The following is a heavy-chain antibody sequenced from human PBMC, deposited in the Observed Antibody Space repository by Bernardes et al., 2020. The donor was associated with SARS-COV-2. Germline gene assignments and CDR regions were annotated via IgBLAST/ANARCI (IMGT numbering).Heavy chain of an antibody. Sequence: SETLSLTCTFSGASISNSNYYWGWIRQPPGKGLEWIGSIYSSGRSYYNPSLQSRLRASVDTSKNQFSQRLTFVTAADTAVYYCAGSSCGIDCYIGGLRSWDYGMDVWGQGTTVTVSS. V-gene: IGHV4-39*01. CDR3: AGSSCGIDCYIGGLRSWDYGMDV. CDR2: IYSSGRS. J-gene: IGHJ6*02. D-gene: IGHD2-21*01. CDR1: GASISNSNYY.